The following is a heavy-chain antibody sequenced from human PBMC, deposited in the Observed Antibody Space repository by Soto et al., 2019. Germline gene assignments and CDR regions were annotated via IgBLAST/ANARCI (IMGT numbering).Heavy chain of an antibody. CDR3: ARDSPPVDY. J-gene: IGHJ4*02. CDR1: GRTFSSYA. V-gene: IGHV1-18*01. Sequence: ASLKVSCKASGRTFSSYAITWVRQAPGQRHEWIKRISAYNGKTNYAQKLPIRITITTDKSTSTAYMDLMSLKSADTAVHYYARDSPPVDYWGQGTLVTV. CDR2: ISAYNGKT.